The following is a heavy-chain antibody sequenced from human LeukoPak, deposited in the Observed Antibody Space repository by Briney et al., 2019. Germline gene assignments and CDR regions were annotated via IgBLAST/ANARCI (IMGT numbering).Heavy chain of an antibody. J-gene: IGHJ4*02. V-gene: IGHV4-59*01. D-gene: IGHD3-3*01. Sequence: PSETLSLTCTVSGGSISSYYWSWLRQPPGKGLEWIGYIYYSGSTNYNPSLKSRVTISVDTSKNQFSLKLSSVTAADTAVYYCARVLIGNYDFWSGLFDYWGQGTLVTVSS. CDR2: IYYSGST. CDR3: ARVLIGNYDFWSGLFDY. CDR1: GGSISSYY.